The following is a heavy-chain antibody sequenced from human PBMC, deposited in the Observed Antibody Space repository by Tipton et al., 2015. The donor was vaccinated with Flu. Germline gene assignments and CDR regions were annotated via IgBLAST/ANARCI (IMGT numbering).Heavy chain of an antibody. J-gene: IGHJ6*02. Sequence: QLVQSGAEVKKPGESLKISCKGSGYRFTNYWIGWVRQMPGKGLEWMGVIYPGDSDTRYSPSFQGQVTISADKSISTAYLQWSSLQASDTAKYYCSTSYSYSPRYYYYGRDVWGQGTTVTVSS. CDR2: IYPGDSDT. CDR1: GYRFTNYW. D-gene: IGHD2-21*01. V-gene: IGHV5-51*03. CDR3: STSYSYSPRYYYYGRDV.